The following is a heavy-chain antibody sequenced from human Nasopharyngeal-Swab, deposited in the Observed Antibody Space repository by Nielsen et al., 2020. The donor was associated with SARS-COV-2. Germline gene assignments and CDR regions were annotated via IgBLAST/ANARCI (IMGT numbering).Heavy chain of an antibody. J-gene: IGHJ5*02. CDR3: ARASRGWS. Sequence: GGTLRLTCAASGGTIDNYERNWVRQAPGKGLEWVAYISTSGATIHYADSVRGRFTISRDNDKKSLYLQMNILRAEDTAVYYCARASRGWSWGQGTLVTVSS. V-gene: IGHV3-48*03. D-gene: IGHD6-19*01. CDR2: ISTSGATI. CDR1: GGTIDNYE.